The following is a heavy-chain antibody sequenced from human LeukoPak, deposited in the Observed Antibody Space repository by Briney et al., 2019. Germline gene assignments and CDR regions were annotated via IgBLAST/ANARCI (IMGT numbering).Heavy chain of an antibody. D-gene: IGHD5-12*01. CDR3: AAGRSGYDQFDY. V-gene: IGHV3-23*01. CDR2: ISGSGGST. CDR1: GFTFSSYA. Sequence: PGRSLRLSCAASGFTFSSYAMHWVRQAPGKGLEWVSTISGSGGSTYYADSVKGRFTISRDSSKNTLYLQMNSLRAEDTAVYYCAAGRSGYDQFDYWGQGTLVTVSS. J-gene: IGHJ4*02.